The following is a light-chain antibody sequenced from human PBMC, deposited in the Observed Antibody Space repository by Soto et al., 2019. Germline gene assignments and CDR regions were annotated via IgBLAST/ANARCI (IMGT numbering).Light chain of an antibody. V-gene: IGKV3-15*01. CDR3: QQYNNWLPIT. Sequence: EIVMTQSPASLSVSPGERAALSCRASQSVGRNLAWYQQKPGQAPRLLIYDASTRATGIPARFSGGGSGTEFTLSISSLQSEDFAVYYCQQYNNWLPITFGQGTRLDIK. CDR2: DAS. CDR1: QSVGRN. J-gene: IGKJ5*01.